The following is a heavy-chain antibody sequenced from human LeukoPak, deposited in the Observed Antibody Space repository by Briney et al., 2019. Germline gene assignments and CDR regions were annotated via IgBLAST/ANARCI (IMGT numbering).Heavy chain of an antibody. V-gene: IGHV1-2*02. J-gene: IGHJ4*02. Sequence: GASVTVSCKASGYTFTGYYMHWVRQAPGQGTEWMGWIYPHSGGTNYAQKFQGRVTMTRDTSISTAYMELSRLRSDDTAVYYCARDQVDAGSYFAFFDYWGQGTLVTVSS. CDR3: ARDQVDAGSYFAFFDY. CDR1: GYTFTGYY. CDR2: IYPHSGGT. D-gene: IGHD1-26*01.